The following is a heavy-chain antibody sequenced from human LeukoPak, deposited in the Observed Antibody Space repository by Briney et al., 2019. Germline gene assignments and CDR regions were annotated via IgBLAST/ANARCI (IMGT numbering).Heavy chain of an antibody. CDR3: ARDLGSITMVPYYYYYRDV. Sequence: ASVKVSCKASGYTFTGYYMHWERQAPGQGLEWMGWINPNSGGTNYAQKLQGRVTMTTDTSTSTAYMELRSLRSDDTAVYYCARDLGSITMVPYYYYYRDVWGKGTTVTVSS. CDR2: INPNSGGT. J-gene: IGHJ6*03. CDR1: GYTFTGYY. V-gene: IGHV1-2*02. D-gene: IGHD3-10*01.